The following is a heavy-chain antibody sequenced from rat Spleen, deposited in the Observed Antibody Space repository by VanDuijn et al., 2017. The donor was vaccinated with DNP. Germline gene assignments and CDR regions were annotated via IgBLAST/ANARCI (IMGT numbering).Heavy chain of an antibody. V-gene: IGHV3-3*01. Sequence: EVQLQESAPGLVKPSQSLSLTCSVTGYSITSSYRWNWIRKFPGNKLEWMGYINSAGSTDYNPSLKGRGSITRDTSKNQFFLQLSSVTTEDTATYYCARWNIGTSTLDYWGQGVMVTVSS. D-gene: IGHD1-5*01. J-gene: IGHJ2*01. CDR2: INSAGST. CDR1: GYSITSSYR. CDR3: ARWNIGTSTLDY.